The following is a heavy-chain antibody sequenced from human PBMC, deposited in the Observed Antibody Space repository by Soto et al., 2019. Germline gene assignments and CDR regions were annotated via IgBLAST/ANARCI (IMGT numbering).Heavy chain of an antibody. CDR1: GGSITSSSHF. Sequence: SETLSLTCSASGGSITSSSHFWGWVRQPPGKGLEWIGTLYFTGNTYYTPSLKSRLTMSIDTSKNEFSLRLNSVTAADTAVYYCAGQTFTIAAASYGRSNWFDPWGPGTLVTVSS. J-gene: IGHJ5*02. CDR3: AGQTFTIAAASYGRSNWFDP. V-gene: IGHV4-39*01. CDR2: LYFTGNT. D-gene: IGHD6-25*01.